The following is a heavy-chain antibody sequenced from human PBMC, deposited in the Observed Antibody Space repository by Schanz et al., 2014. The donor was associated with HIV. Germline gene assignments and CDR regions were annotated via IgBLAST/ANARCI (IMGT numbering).Heavy chain of an antibody. J-gene: IGHJ4*02. D-gene: IGHD3-3*01. Sequence: EVQLLESGGGLVQPGKSLRLSCAASGFTFYTYAMTWVRQAPGKGLEWVSSISESGGRTYYADSVNGRFTISRDNSKNTLYLQMNSLRAEDTAVYYCAKERITIFGVVITPYFDYWGQGTLVTVSS. CDR1: GFTFYTYA. CDR3: AKERITIFGVVITPYFDY. CDR2: ISESGGRT. V-gene: IGHV3-23*01.